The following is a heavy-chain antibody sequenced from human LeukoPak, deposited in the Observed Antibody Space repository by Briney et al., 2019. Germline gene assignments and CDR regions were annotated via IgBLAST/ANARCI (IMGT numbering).Heavy chain of an antibody. J-gene: IGHJ4*02. D-gene: IGHD1-26*01. CDR2: IYYSGST. CDR3: ASLNYYRLFDY. V-gene: IGHV4-39*01. Sequence: PSETLSLTCTVSGGSISSSSYYWGWIRQPPGKGLEWIGSIYYSGSTYYNPSLKSRVTISVDTSKNQFSLKLSSVTAADTAVYYCASLNYYRLFDYWGQGTLVTVSS. CDR1: GGSISSSSYY.